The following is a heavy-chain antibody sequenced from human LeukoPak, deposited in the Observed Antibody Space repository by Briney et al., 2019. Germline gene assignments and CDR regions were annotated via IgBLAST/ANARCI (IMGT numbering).Heavy chain of an antibody. CDR1: GFTFSSYA. V-gene: IGHV3-30-3*01. CDR2: ISYDGSNK. CDR3: AKDRYHYYGSGSRYYFDY. J-gene: IGHJ4*02. D-gene: IGHD3-10*01. Sequence: GGSLRLSCAASGFTFSSYAMHWVRQAPGKGLEWVAVISYDGSNKYYADSVKGRFTISRDNSKNTLYLQMNSLRAEDTAVYYCAKDRYHYYGSGSRYYFDYWGQGTLVTVSS.